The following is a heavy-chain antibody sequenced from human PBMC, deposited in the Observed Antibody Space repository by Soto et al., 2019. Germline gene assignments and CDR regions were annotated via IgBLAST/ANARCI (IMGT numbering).Heavy chain of an antibody. CDR1: AFTFSSYA. D-gene: IGHD6-19*01. V-gene: IGHV3-23*01. CDR2: ISGSGGTT. Sequence: SLRLSCAASAFTFSSYAMSWVRQAPGKGLEWVSAISGSGGTTYYADSVKGRFTFSRDNSKNTLYLQMNSLRAEDTAVYYCAKTANGWFSAFDIWGQGTMVTVSS. CDR3: AKTANGWFSAFDI. J-gene: IGHJ3*02.